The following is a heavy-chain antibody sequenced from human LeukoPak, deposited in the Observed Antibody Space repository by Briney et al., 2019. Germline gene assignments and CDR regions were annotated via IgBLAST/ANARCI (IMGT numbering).Heavy chain of an antibody. D-gene: IGHD3-9*01. CDR3: ARENLGDILTGYCYGMDV. CDR2: ISSSGSTI. J-gene: IGHJ6*02. V-gene: IGHV3-11*01. CDR1: GFTFSDYY. Sequence: PGGSLRLSCAASGFTFSDYYMCWIRQAPGKGLEWVSYISSSGSTIYYADSVKGRFTISRDNAKNSLYLQMNSLRAEDTAVYYCARENLGDILTGYCYGMDVWGQGTTVTVSS.